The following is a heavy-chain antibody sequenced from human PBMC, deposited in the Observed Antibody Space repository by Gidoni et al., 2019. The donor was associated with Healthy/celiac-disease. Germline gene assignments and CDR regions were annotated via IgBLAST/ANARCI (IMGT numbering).Heavy chain of an antibody. V-gene: IGHV4-39*01. J-gene: IGHJ4*02. D-gene: IGHD3-22*01. CDR2: IYYSGST. CDR1: GASISSSSYY. CDR3: ASGYYYDYLDY. Sequence: QLQLQESVPGLVNPSETLSLTCTVSGASISSSSYYWGWIRQPPGKGLEWIGSIYYSGSTYYNPSLKSRVTISVDTSKNQFSLKLSSVTAADTAVYYCASGYYYDYLDYWGQGTLVTVSS.